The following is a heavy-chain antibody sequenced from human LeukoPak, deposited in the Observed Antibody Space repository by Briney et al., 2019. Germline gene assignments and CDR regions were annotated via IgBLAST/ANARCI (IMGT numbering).Heavy chain of an antibody. V-gene: IGHV1-69*04. Sequence: ASAKVSCKASGGTFSSYAISWVRQAPGQGLEWMGRINPILGIANYAQKFQGRVTITADKSTSTAYMELSGLRSEDTAVYYCARAKAYCGGDCYSYYFDYWGQGTLVTVSS. J-gene: IGHJ4*02. D-gene: IGHD2-21*02. CDR3: ARAKAYCGGDCYSYYFDY. CDR1: GGTFSSYA. CDR2: INPILGIA.